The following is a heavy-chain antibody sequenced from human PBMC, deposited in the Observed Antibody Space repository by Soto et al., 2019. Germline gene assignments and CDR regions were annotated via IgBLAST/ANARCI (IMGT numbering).Heavy chain of an antibody. CDR1: GGTFSSYA. J-gene: IGHJ4*02. Sequence: QVQLVQSGAEVKKPGSSVKVSWKASGGTFSSYAISWVRQAPGQGLEWMGGIVPIFGTANYAQKFQGRVTNTADESTSTAYMELRRLRSEDTAVYSCARIVGAAGPFDYWGQGTLVTVSS. CDR2: IVPIFGTA. V-gene: IGHV1-69*12. CDR3: ARIVGAAGPFDY. D-gene: IGHD1-26*01.